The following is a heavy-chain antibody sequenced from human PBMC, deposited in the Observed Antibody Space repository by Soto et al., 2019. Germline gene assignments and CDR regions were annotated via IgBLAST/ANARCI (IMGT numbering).Heavy chain of an antibody. D-gene: IGHD4-4*01. CDR2: IYYSGST. CDR3: ARGHVFSNYLPSS. J-gene: IGHJ1*01. CDR1: GGSISSYY. V-gene: IGHV4-59*01. Sequence: QVQLQESGPGLVKPSETLSLTCTVSGGSISSYYWSWIRQPPGKGLEWIGYIYYSGSTNYNPSLKLRLPLSVDTSKNLFSLMLSSVPAADTAVYCGARGHVFSNYLPSSWGQGTLVTVSS.